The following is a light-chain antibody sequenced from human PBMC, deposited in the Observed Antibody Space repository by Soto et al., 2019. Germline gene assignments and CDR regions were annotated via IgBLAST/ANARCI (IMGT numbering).Light chain of an antibody. CDR3: QQYNNWPWT. Sequence: EIVMTQSPATLSVSPGERATLSCRASQSVSSNLAWYQQTPGQAPRLLIYGASTRATGIPARFSGSGSGTEYTLNISSLQSEDFAVYYCQQYNNWPWTFGKGTKVEIK. CDR2: GAS. CDR1: QSVSSN. J-gene: IGKJ1*01. V-gene: IGKV3-15*01.